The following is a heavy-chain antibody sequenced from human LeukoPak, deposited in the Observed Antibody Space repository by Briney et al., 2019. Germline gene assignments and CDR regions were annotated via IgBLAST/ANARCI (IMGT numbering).Heavy chain of an antibody. CDR2: INPNSGGT. Sequence: ASVKVSCKASGYTLTGYYMHWVRQAPGQGLEWMGRINPNSGGTNYAQKFQGRVTMTRDTSISTAYMELSRLRSDDTAVYYCAVVGYSSGWYFDYWGQGTLVTVSS. V-gene: IGHV1-2*06. CDR1: GYTLTGYY. D-gene: IGHD6-19*01. J-gene: IGHJ4*02. CDR3: AVVGYSSGWYFDY.